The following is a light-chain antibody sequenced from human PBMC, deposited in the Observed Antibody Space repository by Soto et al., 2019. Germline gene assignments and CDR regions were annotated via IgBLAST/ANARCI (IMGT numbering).Light chain of an antibody. V-gene: IGLV1-44*01. CDR2: SNN. Sequence: QSALTQPPSASGTPGQRVTISCSGSSSNIGNNAVNWYQQLPGTAPKLLIYSNNQRPSGVPDRFSGSKSGTSASLAISGLQSEDETDYYCAAWDDSLHGLVFGGGTQLTVL. CDR3: AAWDDSLHGLV. CDR1: SSNIGNNA. J-gene: IGLJ2*01.